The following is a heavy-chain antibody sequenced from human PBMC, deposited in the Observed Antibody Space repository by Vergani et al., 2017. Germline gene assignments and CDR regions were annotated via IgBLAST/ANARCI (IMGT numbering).Heavy chain of an antibody. CDR2: IYSGGST. D-gene: IGHD3-16*02. CDR3: ARVTDLMITFGGVIV. V-gene: IGHV3-53*01. J-gene: IGHJ4*02. CDR1: GFTVSSNY. Sequence: EVQLVESGGGLIQPGGSLRLSCAASGFTVSSNYMSWVRQAPGKGLEWVSVIYSGGSTYYGDSVKGRFTISRDNSKNTLYLQMNSLRGEDTAVYYCARVTDLMITFGGVIVWGQGTLVTVSS.